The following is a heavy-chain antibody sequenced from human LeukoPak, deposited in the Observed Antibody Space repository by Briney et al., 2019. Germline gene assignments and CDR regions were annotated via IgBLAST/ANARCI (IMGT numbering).Heavy chain of an antibody. J-gene: IGHJ3*02. CDR1: GFTFSNAW. Sequence: GGSLRLSCAASGFTFSNAWMSWVRQAPGKGLEWVGRIKSKTDGGTTDYAAPVKGRFTISRDDSKNTLYLQMNSLRAEDTAVYYCGKSCVLLWFGGDDDAFDIWGQGTMVTVSS. CDR3: GKSCVLLWFGGDDDAFDI. D-gene: IGHD3-10*01. CDR2: IKSKTDGGTT. V-gene: IGHV3-15*01.